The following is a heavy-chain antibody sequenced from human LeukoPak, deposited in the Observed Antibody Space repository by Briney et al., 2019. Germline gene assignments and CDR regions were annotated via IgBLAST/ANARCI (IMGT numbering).Heavy chain of an antibody. CDR1: GFTFSSYS. CDR2: ISSSSSTI. V-gene: IGHV3-48*02. Sequence: GGSLRLSCAASGFTFSSYSMNWVRQAPGKGLEWVSYISSSSSTIYYADPVKGRFTISRDNAKNSLYLQMNSLRDEDTAVYYCARGRVYCSGTSCYEDYWGQGTLVTVSS. CDR3: ARGRVYCSGTSCYEDY. D-gene: IGHD2-2*01. J-gene: IGHJ4*02.